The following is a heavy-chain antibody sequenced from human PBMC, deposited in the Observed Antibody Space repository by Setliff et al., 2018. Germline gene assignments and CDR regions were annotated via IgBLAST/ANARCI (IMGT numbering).Heavy chain of an antibody. CDR1: GYTFTNNY. CDR3: ARAHCIGGYCYYGYFQY. J-gene: IGHJ1*01. CDR2: INPSGGYT. V-gene: IGHV1-46*01. Sequence: EASVKVSCKASGYTFTNNYIHWVRQAPGQGLEWLGLINPSGGYTNYAQKFQDRITLTRDTPTNTLYMELGSLRSEDTAVYFCARAHCIGGYCYYGYFQYWGQGTLVTVSS. D-gene: IGHD2-21*02.